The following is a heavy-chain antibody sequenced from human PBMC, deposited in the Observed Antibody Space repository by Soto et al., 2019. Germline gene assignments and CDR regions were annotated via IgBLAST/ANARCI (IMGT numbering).Heavy chain of an antibody. J-gene: IGHJ5*02. CDR2: IYFTGNT. V-gene: IGHV4-39*01. CDR1: GGSITSSSHF. D-gene: IGHD6-25*01. Sequence: XETLSLTGTVSGGSITSSSHFGGWVRQPPGKGLEWIGTIYFTGNTYYTPSLKSRLTMSIDTSKNEFSLRLNSVTAADTAVYYCAGQTFTIAAASYGRSNWFDPWGPGTLVTVSS. CDR3: AGQTFTIAAASYGRSNWFDP.